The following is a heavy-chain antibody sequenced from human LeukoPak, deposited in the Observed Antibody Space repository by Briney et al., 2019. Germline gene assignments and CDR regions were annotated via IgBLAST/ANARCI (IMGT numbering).Heavy chain of an antibody. CDR1: GYIFTTYY. D-gene: IGHD3-16*02. V-gene: IGHV1-46*01. J-gene: IGHJ4*02. CDR3: ATSGVIPCGGLIVPSLDY. Sequence: ASVKVSCKASGYIFTTYYLHWVRQAPGQGLEWMGIINPSGGSTTYAQKFQGRVTMTRDTSTNTVYMALSSLKSEDTAVYYCATSGVIPCGGLIVPSLDYWGQGTLVTVSS. CDR2: INPSGGST.